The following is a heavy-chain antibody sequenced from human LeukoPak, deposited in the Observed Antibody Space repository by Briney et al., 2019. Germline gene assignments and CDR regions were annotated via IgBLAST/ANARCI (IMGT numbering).Heavy chain of an antibody. V-gene: IGHV1-2*02. CDR1: GYTFTGYY. Sequence: ASVKVSCKASGYTFTGYYMHWVRQAPGQGLEGMGGINPNSGGTNYAQKFQGRVTMTRDTSISTAYMELSRLRSDDTAVYYCAREGCSSTSCLGWFDPWGQGTLVTVSS. CDR2: INPNSGGT. D-gene: IGHD2-2*01. CDR3: AREGCSSTSCLGWFDP. J-gene: IGHJ5*02.